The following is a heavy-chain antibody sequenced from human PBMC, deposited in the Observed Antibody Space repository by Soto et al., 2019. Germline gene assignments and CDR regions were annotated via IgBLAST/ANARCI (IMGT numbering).Heavy chain of an antibody. J-gene: IGHJ4*02. Sequence: PGGSLRLSCVTYGLTFTDYWMSWVRQAPGKGLEWVANIKQDESEKNYLDSVKGRFTISRDNAKNSLYLQMNSLRAEDTAVYYCARAGYFDYWGQGTLVTVSS. CDR1: GLTFTDYW. D-gene: IGHD2-8*02. V-gene: IGHV3-7*01. CDR3: ARAGYFDY. CDR2: IKQDESEK.